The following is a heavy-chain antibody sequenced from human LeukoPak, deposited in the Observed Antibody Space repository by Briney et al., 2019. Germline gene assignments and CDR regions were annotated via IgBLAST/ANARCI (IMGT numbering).Heavy chain of an antibody. Sequence: GGSLRLSCAASGFTFSSYGMHWVRQAPGKGLEWVAVIWYDGSNKYYADSVKGRFTISRDNAKNSLYLQMNSLRAEDTAVYYCASLGSLFDYWGQGTLVTVSS. D-gene: IGHD3-16*01. CDR2: IWYDGSNK. V-gene: IGHV3-33*03. CDR1: GFTFSSYG. CDR3: ASLGSLFDY. J-gene: IGHJ4*02.